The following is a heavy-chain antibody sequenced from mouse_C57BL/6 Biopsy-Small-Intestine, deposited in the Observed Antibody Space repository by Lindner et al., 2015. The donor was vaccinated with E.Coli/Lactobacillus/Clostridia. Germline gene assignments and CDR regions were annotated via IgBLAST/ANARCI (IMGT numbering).Heavy chain of an antibody. Sequence: VQLQESGGGLVQPGGSLSLSCAASGFTFTDYYMSWVRQPPGKALEWLGFIRNKANGHTTEYSASVKGRFTISRDNSQSILYLQMNALRAEDSATYYCARYMDYWGQGTSVTVSS. V-gene: IGHV7-3*01. CDR2: IRNKANGHTT. CDR3: ARYMDY. CDR1: GFTFTDYY. J-gene: IGHJ4*01.